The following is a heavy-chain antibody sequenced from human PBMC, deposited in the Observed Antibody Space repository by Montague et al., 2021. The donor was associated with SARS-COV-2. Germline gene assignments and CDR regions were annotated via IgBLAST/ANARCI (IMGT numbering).Heavy chain of an antibody. D-gene: IGHD6-19*01. CDR3: VTPGKTAVAGQFDD. CDR1: GGSIRSTTFY. CDR2: IHEGATT. J-gene: IGHJ4*02. V-gene: IGHV4-39*07. Sequence: SETLSLTCTVSGGSIRSTTFYWGWIRQSPGKGLEWIVYIHEGATTYYNPSLKSRVAISLDTPNNQFSLKLTSMIVADTAIYYCVTPGKTAVAGQFDDWGPGILVTVSS.